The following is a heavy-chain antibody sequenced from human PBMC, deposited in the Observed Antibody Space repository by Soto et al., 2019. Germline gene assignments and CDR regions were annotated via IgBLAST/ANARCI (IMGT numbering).Heavy chain of an antibody. CDR2: IDWDDDK. J-gene: IGHJ4*02. D-gene: IGHD3-10*01. CDR1: GFSLSTSGMC. V-gene: IGHV2-70*01. Sequence: SGPTLVNPTQTLTLTCTFSGFSLSTSGMCVSWIRQPPGKALEWLALIDWDDDKYYSTSLKTRLTISKDTSKNQVVLTMTNMDPVDTATYYCARIRSGLIWFGDSYEYYFDYWGQGTLVTVSS. CDR3: ARIRSGLIWFGDSYEYYFDY.